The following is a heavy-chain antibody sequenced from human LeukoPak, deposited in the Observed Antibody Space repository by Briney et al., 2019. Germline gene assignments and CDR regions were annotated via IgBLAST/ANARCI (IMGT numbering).Heavy chain of an antibody. J-gene: IGHJ4*02. D-gene: IGHD3-10*01. CDR2: IGRSSQYI. CDR1: GFTLSLYS. Sequence: PGGSLRLSCTAPGFTLSLYSMHWVRQAPGKGLEWVSSIGRSSQYIYYADSVKGRFTISRDNAKNSLYLQMNSLRAEDTAVYYCARDFPNYGSGSSYYFDYWGQGTLVTVSS. V-gene: IGHV3-21*01. CDR3: ARDFPNYGSGSSYYFDY.